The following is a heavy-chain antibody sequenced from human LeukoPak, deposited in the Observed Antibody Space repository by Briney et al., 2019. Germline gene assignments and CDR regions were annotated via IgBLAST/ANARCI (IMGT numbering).Heavy chain of an antibody. V-gene: IGHV4-39*01. D-gene: IGHD3-10*01. Sequence: PSETLSLTCTVSGGSISSSSYYWGWIRQPPGKGLEWIGSIYYSGSTYYNPSLKSRVTISVDTSKNRFSLKLSSVTAADTAVYYCASYGSGSYYNDLDYWGQGTLVTVSS. CDR1: GGSISSSSYY. J-gene: IGHJ4*02. CDR2: IYYSGST. CDR3: ASYGSGSYYNDLDY.